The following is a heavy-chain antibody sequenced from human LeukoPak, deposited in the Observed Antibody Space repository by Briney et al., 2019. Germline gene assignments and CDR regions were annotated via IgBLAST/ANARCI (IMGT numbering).Heavy chain of an antibody. CDR1: GDSISTYY. CDR3: ARDPGHYDFWSGYASPPYAFDI. V-gene: IGHV4-59*01. Sequence: PSETLSLTCTVSGDSISTYYWTWIRQPPGKGLEWIGEIYYSGSTSYNPSLKSRVTISVDTSKNQFSLKLSSVTAADTAVYYCARDPGHYDFWSGYASPPYAFDIWGQGTMVTVSS. J-gene: IGHJ3*02. CDR2: IYYSGST. D-gene: IGHD3-3*01.